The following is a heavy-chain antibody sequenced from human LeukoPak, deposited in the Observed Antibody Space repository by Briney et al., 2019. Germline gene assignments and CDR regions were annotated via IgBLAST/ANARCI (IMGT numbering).Heavy chain of an antibody. Sequence: GGSLRLSCAASGFTFSSNWMSWVRQAPGKGLEWVANINQDGSDKNYVDSVKGRFAISRDNAKNSLYLQMNSLRAEDTALYYCAKGPVVVTVVGYFDYWGQGTLVTVSS. J-gene: IGHJ4*02. CDR1: GFTFSSNW. CDR3: AKGPVVVTVVGYFDY. CDR2: INQDGSDK. V-gene: IGHV3-7*03. D-gene: IGHD2-21*02.